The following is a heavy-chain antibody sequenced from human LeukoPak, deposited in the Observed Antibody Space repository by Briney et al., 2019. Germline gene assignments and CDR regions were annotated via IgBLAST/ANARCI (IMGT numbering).Heavy chain of an antibody. Sequence: PGGSLRLSCAASGFTFDDYGMSWVRQAPGKGLEWVSGINWNGGSTYYADSVKGRFTISRDNSKNTLYLQMNSLRAEDTAVYYCAKAPLPGIAVAGVYYYYYYMDVWGKGTTVTVSS. CDR1: GFTFDDYG. J-gene: IGHJ6*03. CDR2: INWNGGST. V-gene: IGHV3-20*04. CDR3: AKAPLPGIAVAGVYYYYYYMDV. D-gene: IGHD6-19*01.